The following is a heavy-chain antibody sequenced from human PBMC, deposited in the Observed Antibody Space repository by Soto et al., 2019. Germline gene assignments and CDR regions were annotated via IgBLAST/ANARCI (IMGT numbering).Heavy chain of an antibody. Sequence: GESLKISCKGSGYSFISYWISWVRQMPGKGLEWMGRIDPSDSYTNYSPSFQGHVTISADKSISTAYLQWSSLKASDTAMYYCARYGVAGTGDYYYYGMDVWGQGTTVTVSS. D-gene: IGHD6-19*01. CDR3: ARYGVAGTGDYYYYGMDV. CDR2: IDPSDSYT. V-gene: IGHV5-10-1*01. J-gene: IGHJ6*02. CDR1: GYSFISYW.